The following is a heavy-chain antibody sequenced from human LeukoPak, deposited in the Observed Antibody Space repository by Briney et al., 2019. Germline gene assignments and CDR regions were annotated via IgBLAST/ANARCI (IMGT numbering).Heavy chain of an antibody. Sequence: GGSLRLSCTASGFTFSSYAMNWVRQAPGKGLEWVSGIGAGGTFTYYADSVKGRFTIFRDNSRNTLYLQMNSLRAEDTAIYYCARKGYSGSYRYYFDLWGQGTLVTVSS. D-gene: IGHD3-16*02. CDR2: IGAGGTFT. CDR3: ARKGYSGSYRYYFDL. J-gene: IGHJ4*02. V-gene: IGHV3-23*01. CDR1: GFTFSSYA.